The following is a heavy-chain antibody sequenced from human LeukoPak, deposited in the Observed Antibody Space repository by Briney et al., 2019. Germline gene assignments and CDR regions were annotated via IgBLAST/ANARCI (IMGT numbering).Heavy chain of an antibody. V-gene: IGHV7-4-1*02. D-gene: IGHD2-21*02. CDR3: ARHDFVDWYFDL. Sequence: GASVKVSCKTSGYSITSHAMNWVRQAPGQGLEWMGWINTNTGNPTYAQGFTGRFVFSLDTSVSTAYLQINSLKAEDTAVYYCARHDFVDWYFDLWSRGTLVTVSS. CDR2: INTNTGNP. J-gene: IGHJ2*01. CDR1: GYSITSHA.